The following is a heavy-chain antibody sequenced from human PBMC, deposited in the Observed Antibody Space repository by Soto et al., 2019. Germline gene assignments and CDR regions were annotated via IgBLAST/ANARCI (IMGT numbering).Heavy chain of an antibody. CDR2: ISHDGGAK. CDR1: GFSFSTTG. J-gene: IGHJ5*02. Sequence: QVQLVESGGGVVQPGRSLRLSCAASGFSFSTTGMHWVRQAPGKGLEWVAMISHDGGAKYYADSVKGRFTISRDDSKNTLYLQMNSRRPEDTAVYYCAKDLYSSDWYNYFDPWGQGTLVTVSS. V-gene: IGHV3-30*18. D-gene: IGHD6-19*01. CDR3: AKDLYSSDWYNYFDP.